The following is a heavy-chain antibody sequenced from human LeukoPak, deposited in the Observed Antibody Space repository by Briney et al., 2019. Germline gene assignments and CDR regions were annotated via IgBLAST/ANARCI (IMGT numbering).Heavy chain of an antibody. CDR3: AKVPPVVVVPAA. J-gene: IGHJ5*02. D-gene: IGHD2-2*01. V-gene: IGHV3-23*01. CDR2: ISGSGGST. Sequence: GGSLRLSCAASGFTFISYAMSWVRQAPGKGMEWVSAISGSGGSTYYADSVKGRFTISRDNSKNTLYLQMNSLRAEDTAVYYCAKVPPVVVVPAAWGQGTLVTVSS. CDR1: GFTFISYA.